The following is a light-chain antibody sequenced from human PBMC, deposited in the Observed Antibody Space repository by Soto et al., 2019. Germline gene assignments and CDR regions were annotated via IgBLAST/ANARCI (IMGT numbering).Light chain of an antibody. J-gene: IGKJ2*01. CDR1: QSICSW. CDR2: KTP. Sequence: DIQMTQSPSTLSASVGDRVTITCRASQSICSWLAWYQQKPGKAPKLLIYKTPSLESGVPSRFSGSGSGTEFTLTISSLQPDDFATYYCQQYNSYPYTFGQGTKLEIK. CDR3: QQYNSYPYT. V-gene: IGKV1-5*03.